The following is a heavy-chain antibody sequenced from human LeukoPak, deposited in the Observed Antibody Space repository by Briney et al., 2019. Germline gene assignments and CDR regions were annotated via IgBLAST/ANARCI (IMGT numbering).Heavy chain of an antibody. J-gene: IGHJ5*02. Sequence: GASLRLSCVGSGFTVSSNYMSWVRQAPGKGLEWVSVTYSDGSTYYADSVKGRFTISRDNSKSTLYLQMNSLRAEDTAVYYCARECRSSGWYCLDHWGQGTLVTVSS. V-gene: IGHV3-66*01. CDR3: ARECRSSGWYCLDH. CDR1: GFTVSSNY. D-gene: IGHD6-19*01. CDR2: TYSDGST.